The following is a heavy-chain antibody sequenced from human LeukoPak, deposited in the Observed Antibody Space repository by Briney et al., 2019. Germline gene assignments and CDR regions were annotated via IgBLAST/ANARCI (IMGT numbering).Heavy chain of an antibody. CDR1: GFTFSSYE. D-gene: IGHD2-2*01. V-gene: IGHV3-48*03. J-gene: IGHJ6*02. CDR3: AREEAIPAATYYYYGMDV. Sequence: GGSLRLSCAASGFTFSSYEMNWVRQAPGKGLEWVSYISSSGSTIYYADSVKGRFTISRDNAKNSLYLQMNSLRAEDTAVYYCAREEAIPAATYYYYGMDVWGQGTTVTVSS. CDR2: ISSSGSTI.